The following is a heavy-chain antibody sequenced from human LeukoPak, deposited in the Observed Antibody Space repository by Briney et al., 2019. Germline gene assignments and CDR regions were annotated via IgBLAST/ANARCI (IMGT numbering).Heavy chain of an antibody. CDR1: GYTFTSYG. CDR2: IIPIFGTA. V-gene: IGHV1-69*13. CDR3: ARGYCSGGSCYSGSYYFDY. D-gene: IGHD2-15*01. J-gene: IGHJ4*02. Sequence: SVKVSCKASGYTFTSYGISWVRQAPGQGLEWMGGIIPIFGTANYAQKFQGRVTITADESTSTAYTELSSLRSEDTAVYYCARGYCSGGSCYSGSYYFDYWGQGTLVTVSS.